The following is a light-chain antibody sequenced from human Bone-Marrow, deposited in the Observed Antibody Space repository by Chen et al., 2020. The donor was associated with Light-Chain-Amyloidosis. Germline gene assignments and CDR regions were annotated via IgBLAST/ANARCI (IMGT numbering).Light chain of an antibody. V-gene: IGKV1-5*03. CDR3: QQYNSYSPYT. J-gene: IGKJ2*01. CDR2: KAS. CDR1: QSISSW. Sequence: DIQMTQSPSTLSASVGDRVTITCRASQSISSWLAWYQQKPGKAPKLLIYKASSLESGVPSRFSGRGSGTEFTLTISSLQPDDFATYYGQQYNSYSPYTFGQGTKLEIK.